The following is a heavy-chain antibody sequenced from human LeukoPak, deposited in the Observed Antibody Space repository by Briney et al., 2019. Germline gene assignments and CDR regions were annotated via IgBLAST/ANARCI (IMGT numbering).Heavy chain of an antibody. CDR1: GFTFSSYS. J-gene: IGHJ4*02. D-gene: IGHD5-18*01. V-gene: IGHV3-21*01. Sequence: TPGGSLRLSCAASGFTFSSYSMNWVRQAPGKGLEWVSSISSSSSYMYYADSETGRFTISRDNAKNSLYLQMNSLRAEDTAVYYCARGRYNYGRRVDYWGQGTLVTVSS. CDR3: ARGRYNYGRRVDY. CDR2: ISSSSSYM.